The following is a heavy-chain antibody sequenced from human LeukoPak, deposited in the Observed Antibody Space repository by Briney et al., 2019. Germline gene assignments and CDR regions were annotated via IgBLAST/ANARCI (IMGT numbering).Heavy chain of an antibody. D-gene: IGHD2-8*02. CDR2: IFPSGGEI. CDR3: ATYRQVLLPFES. V-gene: IGHV3-23*01. J-gene: IGHJ4*02. CDR1: GFTFSSYW. Sequence: RGSLRLSCGASGFTFSSYWMNWVRQAPGKGLEWVSSIFPSGGEIHYADSVRGRFTISRDNSKSTLSLQMNSLRAEDTAIYYCATYRQVLLPFESWGQGTLVTVSS.